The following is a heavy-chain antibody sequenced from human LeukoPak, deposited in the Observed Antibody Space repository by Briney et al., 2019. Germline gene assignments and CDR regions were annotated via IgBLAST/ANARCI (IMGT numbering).Heavy chain of an antibody. CDR2: ISGSGSST. Sequence: PGGSLRLSCAASGFTFSSSDMSWVRQAPGKGLEWVSGISGSGSSTYYADSVKGRFTITRDNSKNTLLLQMNSLRAEDTAVYYCATEESDSSGYVFDYWGQGALVTVSS. CDR1: GFTFSSSD. D-gene: IGHD3-22*01. V-gene: IGHV3-23*01. J-gene: IGHJ4*02. CDR3: ATEESDSSGYVFDY.